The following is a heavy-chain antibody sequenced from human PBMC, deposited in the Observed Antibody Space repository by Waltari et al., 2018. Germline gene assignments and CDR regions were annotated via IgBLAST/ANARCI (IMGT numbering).Heavy chain of an antibody. D-gene: IGHD6-13*01. CDR2: MNPNSGNT. J-gene: IGHJ4*02. CDR1: GYTFTSYD. Sequence: QVQLVQSGAEVKKPGSSVKVSCTASGYTFTSYDIHWVRQATGQWLEWRGWMNPNSGNTGYAQKFQGRVTMTRNTSISTAYMELSSLRSEDTAVYYCARYTVQQRFDYWGQGTLVTVSS. V-gene: IGHV1-8*01. CDR3: ARYTVQQRFDY.